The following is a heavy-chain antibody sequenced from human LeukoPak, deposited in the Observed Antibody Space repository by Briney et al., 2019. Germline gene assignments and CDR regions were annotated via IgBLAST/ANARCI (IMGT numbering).Heavy chain of an antibody. V-gene: IGHV1-18*01. CDR2: ISAYNGNT. D-gene: IGHD2-2*01. CDR3: ARDPDCSSTRCSESLFDY. J-gene: IGHJ4*02. CDR1: GYRFTSYG. Sequence: GASVNVSCKASGYRFTSYGISWVRQAPGHGLEWMAWISAYNGNTNYAQKFQGRVIMTTDTSTSTAYMELRSLRSDDTAVYYCARDPDCSSTRCSESLFDYWGQGTLVTVSS.